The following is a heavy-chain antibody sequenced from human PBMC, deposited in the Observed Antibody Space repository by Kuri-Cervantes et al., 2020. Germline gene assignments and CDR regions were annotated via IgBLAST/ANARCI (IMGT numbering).Heavy chain of an antibody. J-gene: IGHJ4*02. Sequence: ASVKVSCKASGYTFTSYDISWVRQAPGQGLEWMGWISAYNGNTNYAQKLQGRVTMTTDTSTSTAYMGLRSLRSDVTAVYYCAASIAARRGSDYWGQGTLVTVSS. D-gene: IGHD6-6*01. V-gene: IGHV1-18*01. CDR2: ISAYNGNT. CDR3: AASIAARRGSDY. CDR1: GYTFTSYD.